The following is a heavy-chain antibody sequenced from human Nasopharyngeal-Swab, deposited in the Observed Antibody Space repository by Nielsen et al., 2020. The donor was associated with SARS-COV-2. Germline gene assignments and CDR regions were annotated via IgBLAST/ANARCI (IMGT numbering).Heavy chain of an antibody. V-gene: IGHV3-23*01. CDR2: ISGSGGST. CDR1: GFTFSSYA. D-gene: IGHD5-12*01. CDR3: AKGYSGYPRNNWFDP. J-gene: IGHJ5*02. Sequence: GGSLRLSCAASGFTFSSYAMNWVRQAPGKGLEWVSAISGSGGSTYYADSVKGRFTISRDNSKNTLYLQMNSLRAEDTAVYYCAKGYSGYPRNNWFDPWGQGTLVTVSS.